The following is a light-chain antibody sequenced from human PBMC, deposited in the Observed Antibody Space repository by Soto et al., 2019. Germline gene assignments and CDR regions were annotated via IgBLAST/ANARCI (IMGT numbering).Light chain of an antibody. J-gene: IGKJ1*01. CDR1: QSVRSNY. V-gene: IGKV3-20*01. CDR3: QQYRDLPQT. CDR2: NSS. Sequence: ETVLTQSPGTLSLSPGERATLSCRASQSVRSNYLAWYQQKPGQAPRLLIYNSSTRATGIPDRFSGSGSGTEFTLTISRLEPGDFALYYCQQYRDLPQTFGQGTKV.